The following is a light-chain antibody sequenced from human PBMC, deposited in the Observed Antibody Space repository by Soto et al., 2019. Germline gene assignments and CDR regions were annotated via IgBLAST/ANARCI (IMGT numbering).Light chain of an antibody. Sequence: QSVLTQPASVSGSPGQSITISCTGTSSDVGNYNFVSWFQHHPGNAPKLMIYEVSSLPSGVSNRFSGSKSGNTASLTISGLQAEDEADYYCSSYTTSSTLVFGGGTKLTVL. CDR1: SSDVGNYNF. CDR2: EVS. J-gene: IGLJ3*02. CDR3: SSYTTSSTLV. V-gene: IGLV2-14*01.